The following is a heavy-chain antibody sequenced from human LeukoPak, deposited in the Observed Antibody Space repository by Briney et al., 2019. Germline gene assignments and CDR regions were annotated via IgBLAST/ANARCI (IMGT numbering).Heavy chain of an antibody. D-gene: IGHD5-12*01. V-gene: IGHV1-69*06. CDR2: IIPIFGTA. CDR1: GGTFSSYA. CDR3: ARLYSGYADPYYFDY. J-gene: IGHJ4*02. Sequence: SVKVSCKASGGTFSSYAISWVRQAPGQGLEWMGGIIPIFGTANYAQKFQGRVTITADKSTSTAYMELSSLRSEDTAVYYCARLYSGYADPYYFDYWGQGTLVTVSS.